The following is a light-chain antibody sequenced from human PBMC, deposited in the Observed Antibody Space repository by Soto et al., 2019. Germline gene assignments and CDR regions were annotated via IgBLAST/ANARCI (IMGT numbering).Light chain of an antibody. CDR2: DVS. CDR3: SSYSTGGSYV. CDR1: SSDGGGYNS. Sequence: SALTKPASVSGSPGQSIAISCTGTSSDGGGYNSVSWYQQHPGKAPKLLIYDVSNRPSGVSDRFSGSKSGNTASLTISGLQAEDEADYYCSSYSTGGSYVFGTGTKVTVL. J-gene: IGLJ1*01. V-gene: IGLV2-14*01.